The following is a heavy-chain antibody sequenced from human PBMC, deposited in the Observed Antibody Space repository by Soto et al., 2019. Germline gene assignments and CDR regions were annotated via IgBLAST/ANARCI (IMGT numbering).Heavy chain of an antibody. CDR3: AKFIAAAGGWFDP. J-gene: IGHJ5*02. CDR1: GGSISSGDYY. V-gene: IGHV4-30-4*01. Sequence: PSETLSLTCTVSGGSISSGDYYWSWIRQPPGKDLERIGYIYYSGRTYYNPSLKSRVTISEDTSKNQFSLKLSSVTAADTAVYYCAKFIAAAGGWFDPWGQGTLVTVS. CDR2: IYYSGRT. D-gene: IGHD6-13*01.